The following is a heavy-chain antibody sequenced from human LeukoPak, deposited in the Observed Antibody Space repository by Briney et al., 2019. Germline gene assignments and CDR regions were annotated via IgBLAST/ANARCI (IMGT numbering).Heavy chain of an antibody. CDR3: ARDIGYCSGGSCYSGLDY. D-gene: IGHD2-15*01. V-gene: IGHV3-33*01. J-gene: IGHJ4*02. CDR1: GFTFSGYG. Sequence: GGSLRLSCAASGFTFSGYGMHWVRQAPGKGLEWVAVIWYDGSNKYYADSVKGRFTISRDNSKNTLYLQMNSLRAEDTAVYYCARDIGYCSGGSCYSGLDYWGQGTLVTVSS. CDR2: IWYDGSNK.